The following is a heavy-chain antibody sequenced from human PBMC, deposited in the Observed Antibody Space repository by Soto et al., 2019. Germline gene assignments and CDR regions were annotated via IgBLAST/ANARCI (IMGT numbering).Heavy chain of an antibody. J-gene: IGHJ4*02. V-gene: IGHV3-23*01. CDR2: ISAGAGST. Sequence: QPGWSLRLSCAGSGFTFSSYAMNWVRQAPGKGLEWVSGISAGAGSTYYADSVKGRFTISRDNSKNTLYLQMNSLRAEDTAVYYCAKGHYSGSYVCFDYWGQGTQVTVSS. D-gene: IGHD1-26*01. CDR3: AKGHYSGSYVCFDY. CDR1: GFTFSSYA.